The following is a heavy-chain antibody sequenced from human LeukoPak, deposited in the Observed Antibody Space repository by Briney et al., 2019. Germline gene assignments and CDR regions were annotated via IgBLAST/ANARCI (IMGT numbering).Heavy chain of an antibody. J-gene: IGHJ4*02. CDR3: ARSKNGKCDY. Sequence: SETLSLTRSVSGDSISSSGYYWGWIRQPPGKGLEWIGSMYYGGNTYYNASLKSRVTISVDTPKNLFSLKLNSVTAADTGVYYCARSKNGKCDYWGQGTLVTVSS. D-gene: IGHD1-26*01. CDR1: GDSISSSGYY. V-gene: IGHV4-39*07. CDR2: MYYGGNT.